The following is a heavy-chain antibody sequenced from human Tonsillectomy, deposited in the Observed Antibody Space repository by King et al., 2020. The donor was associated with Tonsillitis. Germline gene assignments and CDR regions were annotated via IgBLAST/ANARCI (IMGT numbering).Heavy chain of an antibody. CDR2: ISGSNSTI. V-gene: IGHV3-48*02. D-gene: IGHD3-16*01. J-gene: IGHJ4*02. CDR3: ARDLGGVPTACILRY. CDR1: GFTFSFYS. Sequence: VQLVESGGGLVQPGGSLRLSCEASGFTFSFYSINWVRQAPGKGLEWVSYISGSNSTIYYADSVRGRFSISRDNAKNPLYLQMNSLRDEDTAVYYCARDLGGVPTACILRYWGQGTLVTVSS.